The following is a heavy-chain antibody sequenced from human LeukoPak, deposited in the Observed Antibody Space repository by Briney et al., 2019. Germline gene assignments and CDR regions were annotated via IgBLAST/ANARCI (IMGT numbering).Heavy chain of an antibody. J-gene: IGHJ4*02. V-gene: IGHV3-21*01. CDR2: ISSSSSYI. D-gene: IGHD5/OR15-5a*01. Sequence: GGSLRLSCAASGFTFTKNWTSWFRQAPGKGLEWVSSISSSSSYICYTDSVKGLCTISTDNAKKSLYMQMNSLRPEDTAVYYCARLSTARLADYWGQGTLVTASS. CDR3: ARLSTARLADY. CDR1: GFTFTKNW.